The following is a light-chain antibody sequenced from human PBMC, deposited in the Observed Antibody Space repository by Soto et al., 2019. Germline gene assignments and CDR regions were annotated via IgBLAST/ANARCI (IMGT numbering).Light chain of an antibody. Sequence: QSALTQPASVSGSPGQSITISCTGTSSDVGGYNYVSWYQQHPGKAPKLMIYDVSNRPAGVSNRFSGSKSGNTASLTISGLQAEDEADYYCSSYTSSSTPHVVFGGGTKLTVL. J-gene: IGLJ2*01. V-gene: IGLV2-14*01. CDR1: SSDVGGYNY. CDR2: DVS. CDR3: SSYTSSSTPHVV.